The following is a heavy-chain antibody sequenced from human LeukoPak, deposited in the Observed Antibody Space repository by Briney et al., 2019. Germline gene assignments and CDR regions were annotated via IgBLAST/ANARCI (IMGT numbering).Heavy chain of an antibody. CDR3: AGVAPYCSSTSCYAAPFDY. V-gene: IGHV1-46*01. J-gene: IGHJ4*02. D-gene: IGHD2-2*01. Sequence: ASVKVSCKASGYTFTSYYMHWVRQAPGQGLEWMGIINPSGGSTSYAQKFQGRVTMTRDTSTSTVYMELSSLRSEDTAVYYCAGVAPYCSSTSCYAAPFDYWGQGTLVTVSS. CDR2: INPSGGST. CDR1: GYTFTSYY.